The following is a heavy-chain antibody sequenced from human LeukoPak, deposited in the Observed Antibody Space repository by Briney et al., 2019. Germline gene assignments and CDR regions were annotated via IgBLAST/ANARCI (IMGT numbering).Heavy chain of an antibody. CDR1: GGSISSSSYY. Sequence: PSETLSLTCTVSGGSISSSSYYWGWIRQPPGKGLEWIGSIYYSGSTYYNPSLKSRVTISVDTSKNQFSLKLSSVTAADTAVYYCAGRIAVAGTSNYFDYWGQGTLVTVSS. J-gene: IGHJ4*02. CDR3: AGRIAVAGTSNYFDY. D-gene: IGHD6-19*01. V-gene: IGHV4-39*07. CDR2: IYYSGST.